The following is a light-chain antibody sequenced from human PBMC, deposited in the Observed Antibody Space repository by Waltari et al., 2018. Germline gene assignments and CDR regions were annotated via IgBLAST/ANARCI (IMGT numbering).Light chain of an antibody. Sequence: DIQMTQSPSSLSASVGDRVTITCRASQSISHYLNWYQQKPLKAPKLLMFGASSLQSGVPSRFSDSGSGTDFTLTINNLQPEDFATYYCQQSYSSPWTFGQGTRVEIK. CDR3: QQSYSSPWT. CDR2: GAS. CDR1: QSISHY. V-gene: IGKV1-39*01. J-gene: IGKJ1*01.